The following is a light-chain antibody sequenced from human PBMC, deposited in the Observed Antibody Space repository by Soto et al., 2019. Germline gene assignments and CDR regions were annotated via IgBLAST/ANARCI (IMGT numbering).Light chain of an antibody. Sequence: EIVLTQSPGTLVLSPGDRATLSCRASQSVSNKLAWFQQKPGQAPRLLMSATSTRATGIPARFSGSGSGTEFTLTVSSLQSEDFALYFCHQYDYWPFTFGGGTKVDIK. CDR3: HQYDYWPFT. J-gene: IGKJ4*01. V-gene: IGKV3D-15*01. CDR2: ATS. CDR1: QSVSNK.